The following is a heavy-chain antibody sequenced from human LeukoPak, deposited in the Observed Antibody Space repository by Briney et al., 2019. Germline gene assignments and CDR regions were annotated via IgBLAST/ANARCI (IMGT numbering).Heavy chain of an antibody. J-gene: IGHJ4*02. CDR3: ARGNPVAGNDY. D-gene: IGHD6-19*01. Sequence: GGSLRLSCAASGFTLNRHGMSWVRQAPGKGLEWVAGISVSGDMTYYADSVRGRFTISRDNSKNMVYLQMNSLRAGDMAVYYCARGNPVAGNDYWGQGTLVTVSS. CDR2: ISVSGDMT. V-gene: IGHV3-23*01. CDR1: GFTLNRHG.